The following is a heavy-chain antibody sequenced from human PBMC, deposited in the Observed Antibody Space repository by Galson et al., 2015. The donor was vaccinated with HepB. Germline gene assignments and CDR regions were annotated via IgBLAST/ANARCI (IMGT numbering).Heavy chain of an antibody. J-gene: IGHJ4*02. D-gene: IGHD4-17*01. CDR3: ARGGGNYGAFPSYFDY. Sequence: SVKVSCKASGGTFSSYAISWVRQAPGQGLEWMGGIIPIFGTANYAQKFQGRVTITADESTSTAYMELSSLRSEDTAVYYCARGGGNYGAFPSYFDYWGQGTLVTVSS. V-gene: IGHV1-69*13. CDR2: IIPIFGTA. CDR1: GGTFSSYA.